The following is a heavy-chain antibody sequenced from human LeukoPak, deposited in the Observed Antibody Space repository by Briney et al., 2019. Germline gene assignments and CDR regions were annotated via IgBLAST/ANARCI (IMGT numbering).Heavy chain of an antibody. V-gene: IGHV3-30*18. D-gene: IGHD6-13*01. J-gene: IGHJ4*02. CDR2: ISYDGSNK. Sequence: GGSLRLSCAASGFTFSSYGMHWVRQAPGKGLEWVAVISYDGSNKYYADSVKGRFTISRDNSKNTLYLQMNSLGAEDTAVYYCAKDLGTSSSYDYWGQGTLVTVSS. CDR1: GFTFSSYG. CDR3: AKDLGTSSSYDY.